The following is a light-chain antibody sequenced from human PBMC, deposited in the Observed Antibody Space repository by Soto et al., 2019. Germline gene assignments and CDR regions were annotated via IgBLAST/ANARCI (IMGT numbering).Light chain of an antibody. V-gene: IGKV3-20*01. CDR2: GAS. CDR3: LQCVDSPWA. Sequence: EIVLTQSPDTLSLSPGERATLSCRASQSVGGNFLAWFQQRPGQAPRLLIYGASNRATGVRGRVSGGGSGTDFTLTINGLEPEDFAVYYCLQCVDSPWAFGHGTKV. CDR1: QSVGGNF. J-gene: IGKJ1*01.